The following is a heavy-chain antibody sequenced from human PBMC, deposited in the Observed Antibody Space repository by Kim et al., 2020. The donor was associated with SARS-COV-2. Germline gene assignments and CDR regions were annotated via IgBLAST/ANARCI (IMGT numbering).Heavy chain of an antibody. D-gene: IGHD5-12*01. CDR3: ARSSRDEWLRPGTYYYYYYGMDV. V-gene: IGHV3-30-3*01. Sequence: GGSLRLSCAASGFTFSSYAMHWVRQAPGKGLEWVAVISYDGSNKYYADSVKGRFTISRDNSKNTLYLQMNSLRAEDTAVYYCARSSRDEWLRPGTYYYYYYGMDVWGQGTTVTVSS. CDR1: GFTFSSYA. J-gene: IGHJ6*02. CDR2: ISYDGSNK.